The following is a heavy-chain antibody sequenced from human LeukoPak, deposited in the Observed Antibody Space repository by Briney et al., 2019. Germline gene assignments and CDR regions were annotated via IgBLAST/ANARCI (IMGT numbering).Heavy chain of an antibody. V-gene: IGHV4-59*08. J-gene: IGHJ6*02. CDR2: IYYSGST. Sequence: PSETLSLTCTVSGGSISSYHWSWIRQPPGKGLEWIGYIYYSGSTNYNPSLKSRVTISVDTSKNQFSLRLSSVTAADTAVYYCARLSNYYGSGSYYYGMDVWGQGTTVTVSS. D-gene: IGHD3-10*01. CDR3: ARLSNYYGSGSYYYGMDV. CDR1: GGSISSYH.